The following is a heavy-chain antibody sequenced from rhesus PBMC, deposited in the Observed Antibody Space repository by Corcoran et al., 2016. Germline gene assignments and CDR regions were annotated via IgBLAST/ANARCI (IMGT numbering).Heavy chain of an antibody. CDR2: ISYDVSKK. CDR1: GFTFSSYG. Sequence: EVQLVESGGGLVQPGGSLRLSCAASGFTFSSYGMHWVRQAPGKGLEWVAVISYDVSKKYYANSVKDRYTISRDNSKNMLYLQMNNLKLEDTAVYYCARASYSSGWSFGYFDLWGPGTPITISS. D-gene: IGHD6S26*01. J-gene: IGHJ2*01. CDR3: ARASYSSGWSFGYFDL. V-gene: IGHV3-54*02.